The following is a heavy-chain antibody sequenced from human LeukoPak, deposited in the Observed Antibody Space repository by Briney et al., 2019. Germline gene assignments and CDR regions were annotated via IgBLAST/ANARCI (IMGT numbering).Heavy chain of an antibody. Sequence: SETLSLTCTVSGGSISIYHWSWIRQPPGKGLEWMGYIYYSGGTNYNPSLKSRVTISIDTSQNQFSLNLSSVTAADTAVYYCARGLSSWDYYFDNWGQGTLVTVSS. CDR2: IYYSGGT. V-gene: IGHV4-59*01. CDR3: ARGLSSWDYYFDN. D-gene: IGHD6-13*01. CDR1: GGSISIYH. J-gene: IGHJ4*02.